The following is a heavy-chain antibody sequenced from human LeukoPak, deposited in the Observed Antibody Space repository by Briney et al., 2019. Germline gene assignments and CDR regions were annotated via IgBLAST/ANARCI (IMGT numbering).Heavy chain of an antibody. CDR2: IYTSGST. CDR3: ARGFLKTSYYYYYMDV. D-gene: IGHD2/OR15-2a*01. V-gene: IGHV4-61*02. CDR1: GGSISSGSYY. J-gene: IGHJ6*03. Sequence: SETLSLTCTVSGGSISSGSYYWSWIRQPAGKGLEWIGRIYTSGSTNYNPSLKSRVTISVGTSKNQFSLKLSSVTAADTAVYYCARGFLKTSYYYYYMDVWGKGTTVTISS.